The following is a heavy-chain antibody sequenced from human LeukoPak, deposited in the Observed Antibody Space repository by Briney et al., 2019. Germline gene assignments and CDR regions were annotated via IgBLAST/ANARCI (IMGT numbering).Heavy chain of an antibody. D-gene: IGHD6-19*01. V-gene: IGHV3-53*04. Sequence: GGSLRLSCAASGFTVSSNYMSWVRRAPGKGLEWVSVIYSGGSTYYADSVKGRFTISRHNSKNTLYLQMNSLRAEDTAVYYCARARIAVAGRSNYYFDYWGQGTLVTVSS. CDR3: ARARIAVAGRSNYYFDY. J-gene: IGHJ4*02. CDR1: GFTVSSNY. CDR2: IYSGGST.